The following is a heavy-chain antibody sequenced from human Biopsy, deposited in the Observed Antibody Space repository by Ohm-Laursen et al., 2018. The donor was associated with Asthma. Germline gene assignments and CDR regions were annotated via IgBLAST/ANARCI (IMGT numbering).Heavy chain of an antibody. V-gene: IGHV3-53*01. CDR1: GFGVSRDH. Sequence: SLRLSCAASGFGVSRDHIFWVRQAPGKGLEWVSVIYSGGTSHTADSVRGRFNISRDYSKNTLYLQLHSLRPEDTAVYYCARGDSSNWSHYYFDYWGQGTLVTVSS. J-gene: IGHJ4*02. CDR2: IYSGGTS. CDR3: ARGDSSNWSHYYFDY. D-gene: IGHD3-22*01.